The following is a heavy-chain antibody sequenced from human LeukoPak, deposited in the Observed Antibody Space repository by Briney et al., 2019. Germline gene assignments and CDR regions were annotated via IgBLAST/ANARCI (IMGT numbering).Heavy chain of an antibody. CDR3: ARGEAVRGTDH. V-gene: IGHV3-7*01. Sequence: GGSLRLSCAASGFTFSNYWMSWVRQAPGKGLEWVANIKQDGSEKYFVDSVKGRFTISRDNAKNSLYLQMNSLRAEDTAMYYCARGEAVRGTDHWGRGALVTVSS. CDR1: GFTFSNYW. D-gene: IGHD2-15*01. CDR2: IKQDGSEK. J-gene: IGHJ4*02.